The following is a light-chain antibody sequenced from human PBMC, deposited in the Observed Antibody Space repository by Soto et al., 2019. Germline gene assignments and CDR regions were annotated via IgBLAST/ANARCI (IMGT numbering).Light chain of an antibody. CDR1: SSDVGNYNY. CDR2: EVS. CDR3: SSYTSSSNYV. V-gene: IGLV2-14*01. J-gene: IGLJ1*01. Sequence: QSALTQPASVSGSPGQSITISCTGTSSDVGNYNYVSWYQQHPAKAPKLMIFEVSNRPSGISSRFSGSKSGNTASLTISGLQAEDEAAYYCSSYTSSSNYVFGTGTKGTVL.